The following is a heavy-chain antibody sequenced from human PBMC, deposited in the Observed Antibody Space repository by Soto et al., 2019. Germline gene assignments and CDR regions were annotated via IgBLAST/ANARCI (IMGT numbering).Heavy chain of an antibody. CDR3: AKGVDGPNCTRTSCLFYFDS. CDR1: GFTFSNYA. CDR2: ISDSGST. D-gene: IGHD2-2*01. V-gene: IGHV3-23*01. J-gene: IGHJ4*02. Sequence: EVQLLESGGLLVQPGGSLRLSCAASGFTFSNYAMNWVRQAPGKGLEWVSTISDSGSTYYADSVKGRFTISRDNSQNTLYLQMSSLRAEDTAVYFCAKGVDGPNCTRTSCLFYFDSWGQGALVTVSS.